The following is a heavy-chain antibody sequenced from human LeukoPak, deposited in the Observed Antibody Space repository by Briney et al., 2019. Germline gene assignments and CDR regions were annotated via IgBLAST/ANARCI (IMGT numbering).Heavy chain of an antibody. CDR3: ASVFYMLLWFGELPLPDY. D-gene: IGHD3-10*01. CDR1: GYTFTSYG. J-gene: IGHJ4*02. Sequence: ASVKVSCKASGYTFTSYGISWVRQAPGQGLEWMGWISAYNGNTNYAQKLQGRVTMTTDTSTSTAYMELRSLRSDDTAVYYCASVFYMLLWFGELPLPDYWGQGTLVTVSS. CDR2: ISAYNGNT. V-gene: IGHV1-18*01.